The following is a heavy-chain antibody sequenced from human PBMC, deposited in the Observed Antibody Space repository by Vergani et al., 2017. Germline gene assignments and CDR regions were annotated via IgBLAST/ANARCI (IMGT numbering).Heavy chain of an antibody. CDR3: AKHFRGWGIDY. V-gene: IGHV3-30*02. D-gene: IGHD3-16*01. J-gene: IGHJ4*02. CDR2: IKFDGSNP. Sequence: QVQLVESGGGVVQRGGSLRLSCATSGFTLSNYDMQWIRQGPGKGLEFVAFIKFDGSNPYYADSVKGRFTLSRDFSKNTRYLRMNSLRTDDTATYYCAKHFRGWGIDYWGQGTQVIVSS. CDR1: GFTLSNYD.